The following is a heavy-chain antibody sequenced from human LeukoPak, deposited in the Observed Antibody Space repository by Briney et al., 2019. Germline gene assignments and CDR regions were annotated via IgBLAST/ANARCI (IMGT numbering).Heavy chain of an antibody. D-gene: IGHD5-24*01. J-gene: IGHJ3*02. V-gene: IGHV5-51*01. CDR2: IYPGDSDT. CDR1: GYIFTTYW. Sequence: GESLKISCEGSGYIFTTYWIAWVRQMPGKGLEWMGIIYPGDSDTRYSPSFKGQVTFSADKSINTVYLQWSSLKASDTAMYYCARPLEMATISFFAFDIWGQGTMVTVSS. CDR3: ARPLEMATISFFAFDI.